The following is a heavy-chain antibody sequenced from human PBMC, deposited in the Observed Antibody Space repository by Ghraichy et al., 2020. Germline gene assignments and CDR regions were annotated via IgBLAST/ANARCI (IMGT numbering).Heavy chain of an antibody. CDR1: GYTFTSYA. V-gene: IGHV1-3*01. J-gene: IGHJ6*02. D-gene: IGHD3-10*01. CDR2: INAGNGNT. Sequence: ASVKVSCKASGYTFTSYAMHWVRQAPGQRLEWMGWINAGNGNTKYSQKFQGRVTITRDTSASTAYMELSSLRSEDTAVYYCARVIWFGELLDYGMDVWGQGTTVTVSS. CDR3: ARVIWFGELLDYGMDV.